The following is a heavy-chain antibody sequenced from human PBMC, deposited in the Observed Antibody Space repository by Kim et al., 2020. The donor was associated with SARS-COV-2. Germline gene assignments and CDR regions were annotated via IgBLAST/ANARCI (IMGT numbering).Heavy chain of an antibody. CDR1: GYTFTGYY. CDR3: ARGGRRDYYYGMDV. CDR2: INPNSGGT. V-gene: IGHV1-2*05. D-gene: IGHD3-16*01. J-gene: IGHJ6*02. Sequence: ASVKVSCKASGYTFTGYYMHWVRQAPGQGLEWMGRINPNSGGTNYAQKFHGRVTMTRDTSISTAYMELSRLRSDDTVVYYCARGGRRDYYYGMDVWGQGTTVTVSS.